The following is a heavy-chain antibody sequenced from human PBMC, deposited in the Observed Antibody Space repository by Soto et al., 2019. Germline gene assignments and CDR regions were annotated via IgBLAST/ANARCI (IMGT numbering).Heavy chain of an antibody. J-gene: IGHJ3*02. Sequence: SETLSLTCAVYGGSFSGYYWSWIRQPPGKGLEWIGEINHSGSTNYNPSLKSRVTISVDTSKNQFSLKLSSVTAADTAVYYCARLPTIIAAAVHHAFDIWGQGTMVTVSS. D-gene: IGHD6-13*01. CDR3: ARLPTIIAAAVHHAFDI. V-gene: IGHV4-34*01. CDR1: GGSFSGYY. CDR2: INHSGST.